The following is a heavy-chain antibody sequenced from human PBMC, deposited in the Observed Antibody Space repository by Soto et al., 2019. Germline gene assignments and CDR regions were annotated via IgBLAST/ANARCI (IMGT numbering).Heavy chain of an antibody. CDR2: ISGSGGST. D-gene: IGHD3-9*01. Sequence: LRLSCAASGFTFSSYAMSWVRQAPGKGLEWVSAISGSGGSTYYADSVKGRFTISRDNSKNTLYLQMNSLRAEDTAVYYCAKEVHGVDILTPFDYWGPGTLVTVYS. J-gene: IGHJ4*02. CDR1: GFTFSSYA. V-gene: IGHV3-23*01. CDR3: AKEVHGVDILTPFDY.